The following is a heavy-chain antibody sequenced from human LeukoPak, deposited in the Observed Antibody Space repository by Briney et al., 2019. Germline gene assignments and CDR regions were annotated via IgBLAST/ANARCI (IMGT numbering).Heavy chain of an antibody. V-gene: IGHV3-23*01. Sequence: GGSLRLSCAASGFTFSTYAMTWVRQAPGKGLEWVSVISYGGDNTYYADSVEGRFTISRDNSKNTLYLQMNSLRAEDTAVYYCAKRFDSSGWYAAFDIWGQGTMVTVSS. CDR3: AKRFDSSGWYAAFDI. J-gene: IGHJ3*02. D-gene: IGHD6-19*01. CDR2: ISYGGDNT. CDR1: GFTFSTYA.